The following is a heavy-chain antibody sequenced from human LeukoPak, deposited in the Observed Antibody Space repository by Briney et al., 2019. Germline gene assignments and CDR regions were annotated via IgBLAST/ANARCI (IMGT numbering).Heavy chain of an antibody. CDR1: GFSFSSYA. Sequence: GGPLRLSCATSGFSFSSYAMSGVRQAPGKGVEWVSAMSSSEDGRYYAASVRGRFTISRDTSRSTLYLQMNSLRAEDAAVYYCAKAPVTACRGAFCYPFDYWGQGTLVTVSS. D-gene: IGHD2-15*01. J-gene: IGHJ4*02. CDR3: AKAPVTACRGAFCYPFDY. V-gene: IGHV3-23*01. CDR2: MSSSEDGR.